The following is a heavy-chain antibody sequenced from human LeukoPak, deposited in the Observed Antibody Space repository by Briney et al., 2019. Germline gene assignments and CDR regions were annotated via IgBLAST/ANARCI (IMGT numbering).Heavy chain of an antibody. J-gene: IGHJ4*02. CDR2: ISAYNGNT. D-gene: IGHD2-21*01. CDR3: ASGFRIPVGAILWYFDY. Sequence: ASVKVSCKASGYTFTSYGISWVRQAPGQGLEWMGWISAYNGNTNYAQKLQGRVTVTTDTSTSTAYMELSRLRSEDTAVYYCASGFRIPVGAILWYFDYWGQGTLVTVSS. CDR1: GYTFTSYG. V-gene: IGHV1-18*01.